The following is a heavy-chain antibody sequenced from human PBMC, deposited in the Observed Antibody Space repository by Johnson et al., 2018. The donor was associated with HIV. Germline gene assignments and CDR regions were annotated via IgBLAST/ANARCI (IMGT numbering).Heavy chain of an antibody. CDR3: ARDTKSGSYLEGTGAFDI. V-gene: IGHV3-66*02. Sequence: MLLVESGGGVVQPGRSLRLSCAASGFTFSDYYMSWIRQAPGKGLEWVSVIYSDGSTYYADSVKGRFTISRDTSKNTLYLQMGSLRAEDMAVYYCARDTKSGSYLEGTGAFDIWGQGTMVTVSS. CDR1: GFTFSDYY. CDR2: IYSDGST. D-gene: IGHD3-10*01. J-gene: IGHJ3*02.